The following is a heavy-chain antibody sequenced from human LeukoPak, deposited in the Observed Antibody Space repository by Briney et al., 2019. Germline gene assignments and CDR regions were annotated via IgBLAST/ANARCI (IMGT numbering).Heavy chain of an antibody. CDR3: ARDLRGFGELLNAFDI. CDR1: GGSISNYY. Sequence: PSETLSLTCTVSGGSISNYYWSWIRQPPGKGLEWIGYIFYSGSTNYNPSLKSRVTISEDTSKNQFSLKLSSVTAADTAVYYCARDLRGFGELLNAFDIWGQGTMVTVSS. V-gene: IGHV4-59*12. CDR2: IFYSGST. J-gene: IGHJ3*02. D-gene: IGHD3-10*01.